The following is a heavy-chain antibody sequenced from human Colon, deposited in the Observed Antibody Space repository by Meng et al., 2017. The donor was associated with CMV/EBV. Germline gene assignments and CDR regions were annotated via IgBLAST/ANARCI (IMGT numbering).Heavy chain of an antibody. CDR2: TYYRSKWYN. CDR3: TRGGYGNYVGKFDY. CDR1: GDSVSSNSAA. J-gene: IGHJ4*02. V-gene: IGHV6-1*01. Sequence: SQTLSLTCAISGDSVSSNSAARNLIRQSPSRGLEWLGRTYYRSKWYNDYALSVKSRIIISPDTSKNQFSLQLNSVTPEDTAVYYCTRGGYGNYVGKFDYWGQGTLVTVSS. D-gene: IGHD4-11*01.